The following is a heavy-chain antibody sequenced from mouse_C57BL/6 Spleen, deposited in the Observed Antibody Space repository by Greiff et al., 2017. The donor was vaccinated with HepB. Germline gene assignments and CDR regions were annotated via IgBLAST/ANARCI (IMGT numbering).Heavy chain of an antibody. V-gene: IGHV7-3*01. Sequence: EVKLVESGGGLVQPGGSLSLSCAASGFTFTDYYMSWVRQPPGKALEWLGFIRNKANGYTTEYSASVKGRFTISRDNSQSILYLQMNALRAEDSATYYCARSSPYYGRGDFDYWDQGTTLTVSS. J-gene: IGHJ2*01. D-gene: IGHD1-1*01. CDR2: IRNKANGYTT. CDR1: GFTFTDYY. CDR3: ARSSPYYGRGDFDY.